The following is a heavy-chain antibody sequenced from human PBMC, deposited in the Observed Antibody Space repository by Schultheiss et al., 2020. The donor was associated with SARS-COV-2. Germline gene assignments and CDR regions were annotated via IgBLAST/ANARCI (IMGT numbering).Heavy chain of an antibody. D-gene: IGHD5-12*01. J-gene: IGHJ4*02. CDR3: LRDSGYDGSSY. CDR2: IYYSGTT. CDR1: GGSISSYY. V-gene: IGHV4-59*12. Sequence: SETLSLTCTVSGGSISSYYWSWIRQPAGKGLEWIGYIYYSGTTNYNPSLESRVTMSVDTSKNQFSLKLTSVTAADTAVYYCLRDSGYDGSSYWGQGTLVTVSS.